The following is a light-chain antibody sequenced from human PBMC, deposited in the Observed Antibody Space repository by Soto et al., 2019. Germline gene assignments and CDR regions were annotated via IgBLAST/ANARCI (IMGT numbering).Light chain of an antibody. V-gene: IGKV3-15*01. CDR3: QQYSDWPPYT. Sequence: EILMTQSPATLSVSPGDRATLSCRASQIISTNLAWYQQKPGQAPRLLIYGASTRATGIPARFSGSGSGTDFTLTISSLQYEDFEVYYCQQYSDWPPYTFGQGTKLEIK. CDR2: GAS. J-gene: IGKJ2*01. CDR1: QIISTN.